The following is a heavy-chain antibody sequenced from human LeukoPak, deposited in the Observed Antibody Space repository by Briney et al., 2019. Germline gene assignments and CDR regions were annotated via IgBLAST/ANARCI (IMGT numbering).Heavy chain of an antibody. CDR1: GDSISSYY. D-gene: IGHD3-22*01. J-gene: IGHJ4*02. CDR3: AGHLYFEDSSGYYSYSFDY. Sequence: KSSETLSLTCTVSGDSISSYYWSWIRQPPGRGLEWIGYIYYSGSTNYNPSLKSRVTISVDTSKNQFSLKLSSVTAADTAVYYCAGHLYFEDSSGYYSYSFDYWGQGTLVTVSS. CDR2: IYYSGST. V-gene: IGHV4-59*08.